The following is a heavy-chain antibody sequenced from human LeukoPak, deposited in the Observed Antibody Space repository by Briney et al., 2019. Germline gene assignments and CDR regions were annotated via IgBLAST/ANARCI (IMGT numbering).Heavy chain of an antibody. CDR2: IRYDGSNK. V-gene: IGHV3-30*02. Sequence: GGSLRLSCAASGFTFSSYGMHWVRQPPGKGLEWVAFIRYDGSNKYYADSVKGRFTISRDNSKNTLYLQMNSLRAEDTAVYYCAKPYYYDSSGYYPFDYWGQGTLVTVSS. J-gene: IGHJ4*02. CDR3: AKPYYYDSSGYYPFDY. D-gene: IGHD3-22*01. CDR1: GFTFSSYG.